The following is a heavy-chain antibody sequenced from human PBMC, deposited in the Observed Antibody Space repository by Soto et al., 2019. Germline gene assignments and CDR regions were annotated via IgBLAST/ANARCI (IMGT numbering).Heavy chain of an antibody. V-gene: IGHV3-13*01. CDR1: GFTFSSYN. Sequence: PGGSLRLSCAASGFTFSSYNMHWVRQATGKGLEWVSAIGTAGDTYYPGSVKGRFTISRENAKNSLYLQMNSLRAGDTAVYYCARRPGFGIAAEYGMDVWGQGTTVTVSS. CDR3: ARRPGFGIAAEYGMDV. J-gene: IGHJ6*02. D-gene: IGHD6-25*01. CDR2: IGTAGDT.